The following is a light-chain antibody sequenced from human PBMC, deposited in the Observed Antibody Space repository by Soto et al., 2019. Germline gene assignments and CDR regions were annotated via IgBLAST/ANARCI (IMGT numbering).Light chain of an antibody. CDR3: QQADTFPLT. CDR2: AAS. Sequence: DIQMTQSPSSVSASVGDRVTINCRASQGISSWVAWYQQKPGKAPNLLIYAASNLQSGVPSRFSGSGSGTEFTLTNSSLLPEDFANYYCQQADTFPLTFGGGTKVEIK. V-gene: IGKV1-12*01. CDR1: QGISSW. J-gene: IGKJ4*01.